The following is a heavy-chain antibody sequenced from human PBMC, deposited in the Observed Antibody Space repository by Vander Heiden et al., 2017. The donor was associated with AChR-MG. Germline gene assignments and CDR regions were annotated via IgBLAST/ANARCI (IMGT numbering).Heavy chain of an antibody. CDR2: ISNDGRKK. CDR1: GFTFSSYG. CDR3: AKDSLIRTDKDFYYGMDV. V-gene: IGHV3-30*18. D-gene: IGHD3-16*01. J-gene: IGHJ6*02. Sequence: QVQLVESGGGVVQPGRSLSRSCGAPGFTFSSYGMHWVRQAPGKGLEWVAVISNDGRKKYYEDSVEGRFTISRDNSKNTLYLQMNSLRPEDTALYFCAKDSLIRTDKDFYYGMDVWGQGTTVTVSS.